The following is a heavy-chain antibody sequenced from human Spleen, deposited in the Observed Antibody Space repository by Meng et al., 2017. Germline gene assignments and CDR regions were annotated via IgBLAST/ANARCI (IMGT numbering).Heavy chain of an antibody. Sequence: GGSLRLSCAASGLTFSSYAMSWVRQAPGKGLEWVSSLSTGGSSTYYADSVKGRFTISRDNSKNTLYLQMNSLKAEDAALYYCAKDQNYCSGGSCFPLMDVWGRGTTVTVSS. CDR3: AKDQNYCSGGSCFPLMDV. D-gene: IGHD2-15*01. CDR2: LSTGGSST. CDR1: GLTFSSYA. J-gene: IGHJ6*02. V-gene: IGHV3-23*01.